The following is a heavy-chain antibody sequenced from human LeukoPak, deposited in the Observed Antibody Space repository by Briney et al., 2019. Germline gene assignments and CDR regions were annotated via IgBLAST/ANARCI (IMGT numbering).Heavy chain of an antibody. CDR1: GFSFSSCG. J-gene: IGHJ4*02. V-gene: IGHV3-30*18. CDR2: IAKDGTDI. CDR3: VKADYYDSSGYYYYLDY. D-gene: IGHD3-22*01. Sequence: PGGSLRLSCAASGFSFSSCGMHWVRQTPDKGLEWVAAIAKDGTDIHYVDSVKGRFTISRDNSRNTLYLQMFSLSTEDTAVYYCVKADYYDSSGYYYYLDYWGQGTLVSVSS.